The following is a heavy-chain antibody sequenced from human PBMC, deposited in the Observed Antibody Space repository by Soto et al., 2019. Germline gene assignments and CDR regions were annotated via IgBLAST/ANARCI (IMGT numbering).Heavy chain of an antibody. J-gene: IGHJ6*02. Sequence: QVQLVQSGAEEKKPGASVKVSCKASGYTFTSYAMHWVRQAPGQRLGWMGWINVGNGNTKYSQKFQGRVTITRDTAASTAYMELSSLRSEDTAVYYCAPSHSGYDSPYYYGMDVWGQGTTVTVSS. CDR2: INVGNGNT. V-gene: IGHV1-3*05. D-gene: IGHD5-12*01. CDR3: APSHSGYDSPYYYGMDV. CDR1: GYTFTSYA.